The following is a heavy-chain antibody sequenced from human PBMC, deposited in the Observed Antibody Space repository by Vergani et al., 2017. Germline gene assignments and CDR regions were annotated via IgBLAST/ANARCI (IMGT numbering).Heavy chain of an antibody. CDR2: IWYDGSNK. CDR1: GFTFINAW. CDR3: AKXGRENSDYGYFDY. J-gene: IGHJ4*02. D-gene: IGHD4-17*01. Sequence: VQLVESGGGLVKPGGSLRLSCAASGFTFINAWMTWVRQAPGKGLEWVAVIWYDGSNKYYVDSVKGRFTISRDTSKKTLSLQMRSLRADDTAVYYCAKXGRENSDYGYFDYWGQGTLVTVSS. V-gene: IGHV3-30*02.